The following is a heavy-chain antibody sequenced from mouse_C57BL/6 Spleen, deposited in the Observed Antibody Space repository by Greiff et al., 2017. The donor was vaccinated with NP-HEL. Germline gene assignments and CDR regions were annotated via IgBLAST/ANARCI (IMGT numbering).Heavy chain of an antibody. D-gene: IGHD2-4*01. J-gene: IGHJ2*01. Sequence: EVKLQESGPELVKPGASVKIPCKASGYTFTDYNMDWVKQSHGKSLEWIGDINPNNGGTIYNQKFKGKATLTVDKSSSTAYMELRSLTSEDTAVYYCAREGGYDYLYYFDYWGQGTTLTVSS. CDR2: INPNNGGT. CDR1: GYTFTDYN. CDR3: AREGGYDYLYYFDY. V-gene: IGHV1-18*01.